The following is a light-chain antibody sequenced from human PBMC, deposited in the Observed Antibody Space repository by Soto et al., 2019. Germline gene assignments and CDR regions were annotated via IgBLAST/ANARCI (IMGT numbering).Light chain of an antibody. CDR3: HQRQSWPRT. CDR2: LTS. CDR1: QAVNTR. V-gene: IGKV3-11*01. J-gene: IGKJ1*01. Sequence: EILLTQSPATLSSFPGERATLSCRASQAVNTRLAWYQHKPGQAPRLLIYLTSNRATGIPARFSGSGSGTDFTLTISSLEPEDSAVYYCHQRQSWPRTFGQGTKVDIK.